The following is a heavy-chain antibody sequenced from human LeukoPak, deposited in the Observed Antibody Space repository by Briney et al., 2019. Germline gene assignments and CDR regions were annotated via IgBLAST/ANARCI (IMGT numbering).Heavy chain of an antibody. CDR3: ARDSFSGYDFWSGYYFGDY. J-gene: IGHJ4*02. V-gene: IGHV3-30*04. Sequence: GGSLRLSCAASGFTFSNYAIHWVRQAPGKGLEWVAVISYDGSNKYYADSVKGRFTISRDNAKNSLYLQMNSLRAEDTAVYYCARDSFSGYDFWSGYYFGDYWGQGTLVTVSS. CDR2: ISYDGSNK. D-gene: IGHD3-3*01. CDR1: GFTFSNYA.